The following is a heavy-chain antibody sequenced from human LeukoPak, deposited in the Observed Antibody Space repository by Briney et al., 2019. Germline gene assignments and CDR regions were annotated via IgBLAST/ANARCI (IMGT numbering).Heavy chain of an antibody. Sequence: GGSLRLSCEASGFTFSSYAMSWVRQAPGKGLEWVSVISGSGDSTYYADSVEGRCTISRDNSKDALYLQMNSLRAEDTAVYYRARVGYSGYDYDYWGQGTLVTVSS. CDR2: ISGSGDST. V-gene: IGHV3-23*01. J-gene: IGHJ4*02. CDR3: ARVGYSGYDYDY. D-gene: IGHD5-12*01. CDR1: GFTFSSYA.